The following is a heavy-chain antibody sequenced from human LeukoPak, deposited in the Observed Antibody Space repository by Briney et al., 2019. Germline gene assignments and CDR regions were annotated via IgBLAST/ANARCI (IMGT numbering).Heavy chain of an antibody. J-gene: IGHJ4*02. CDR3: AGGGFSGFDH. V-gene: IGHV3-74*03. CDR2: VNSDGTST. CDR1: QSTFYSYW. D-gene: IGHD4-23*01. Sequence: GGSLRLSCAAAQSTFYSYWMHWVRRVPGKGVAWVSRVNSDGTSTTYADSVKGRFTVSRDNAQNTLYLQMDSLRVDDTAVYYCAGGGFSGFDHWGQGILVTVSS.